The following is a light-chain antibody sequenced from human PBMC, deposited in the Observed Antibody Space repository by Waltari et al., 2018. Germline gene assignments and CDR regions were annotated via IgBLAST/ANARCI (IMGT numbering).Light chain of an antibody. CDR2: EVS. V-gene: IGLV2-23*02. J-gene: IGLJ1*01. CDR1: NSDLGSYNL. Sequence: QSALTQPASVSGSPGQSITISCTGTNSDLGSYNLVSWYQQHPGKAPKFMIYEVSKRPSGVSNSFSGPKSGNTASLTISEIQAEDEADYYCCSYAGGGTFVFGTGTKVTVL. CDR3: CSYAGGGTFV.